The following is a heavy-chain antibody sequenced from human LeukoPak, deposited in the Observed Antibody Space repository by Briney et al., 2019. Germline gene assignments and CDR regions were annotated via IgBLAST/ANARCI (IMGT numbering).Heavy chain of an antibody. D-gene: IGHD3-16*02. J-gene: IGHJ3*02. CDR3: ALNGREVPSGAFDI. CDR1: GFTFSSYT. V-gene: IGHV3-48*01. CDR2: ISSSGSTI. Sequence: GGSLRLSCAASGFTFSSYTMNWVRQAPGKGLEWLSYISSSGSTIYYADSVKGRFTISRDNAKNSLYLQMNSLRAEDTAVYYCALNGREVPSGAFDIWGQGTMVTVSS.